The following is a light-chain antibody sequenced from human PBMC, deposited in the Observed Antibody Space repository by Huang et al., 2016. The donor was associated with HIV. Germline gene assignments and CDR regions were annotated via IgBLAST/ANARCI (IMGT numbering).Light chain of an antibody. J-gene: IGKJ4*01. CDR2: SST. CDR1: QRISSQ. Sequence: DIQVTQSPSSLSASVGDRVTITCRTRQRISSQLSWYQQKIGKGPKLLIYSSTFLQSGVPSRFTGSGSGTDFTLTINSLQPEDFATYYCQQTDSAPVTFGGGTRVEIK. V-gene: IGKV1-39*01. CDR3: QQTDSAPVT.